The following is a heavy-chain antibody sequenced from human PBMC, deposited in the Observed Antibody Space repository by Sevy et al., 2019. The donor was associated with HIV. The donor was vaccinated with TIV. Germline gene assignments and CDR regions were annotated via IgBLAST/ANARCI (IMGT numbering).Heavy chain of an antibody. D-gene: IGHD6-19*01. Sequence: SGPTLVNPTQTLTLTCTFSGFSLSTRGMRVGWIRQPPGKALEWLARIDWDDDKFYNTSLKTRLTISKDTSKNQVVLKMTSVDPVDTATYYCARIRESSGWFFDYWGQGTLVTVSS. V-gene: IGHV2-70*04. CDR1: GFSLSTRGMR. CDR2: IDWDDDK. CDR3: ARIRESSGWFFDY. J-gene: IGHJ4*02.